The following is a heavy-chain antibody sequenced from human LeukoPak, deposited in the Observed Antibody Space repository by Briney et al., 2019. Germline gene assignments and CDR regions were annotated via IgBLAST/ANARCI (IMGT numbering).Heavy chain of an antibody. CDR2: INPNSGST. J-gene: IGHJ4*02. CDR3: ATIRGYSYGSRYYFDY. V-gene: IGHV1-2*06. D-gene: IGHD5-18*01. CDR1: GYTFTGYY. Sequence: ASVKVSCKASGYTFTGYYMHWVRQAPGQGLEWMGRINPNSGSTNYAQKFQGRVTMTRDTSISTAYMELSRLRSDDTAVYYCATIRGYSYGSRYYFDYWGQGTLVTVSS.